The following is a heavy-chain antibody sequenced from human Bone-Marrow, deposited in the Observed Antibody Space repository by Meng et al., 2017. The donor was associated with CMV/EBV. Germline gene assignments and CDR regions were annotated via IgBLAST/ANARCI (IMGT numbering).Heavy chain of an antibody. V-gene: IGHV3-74*01. CDR2: INSDGSST. J-gene: IGHJ6*02. CDR1: GFTFSSYW. CDR3: ARDRMVTMVRGVIITYYYYGMDV. Sequence: GESLKISCAASGFTFSSYWMHWVRQAPGKGLVWVSRINSDGSSTSYADSVKGRFTISRDNAKNTLYLQMNSLRAEDTAVYYCARDRMVTMVRGVIITYYYYGMDVWGQGTTVTFSS. D-gene: IGHD3-10*01.